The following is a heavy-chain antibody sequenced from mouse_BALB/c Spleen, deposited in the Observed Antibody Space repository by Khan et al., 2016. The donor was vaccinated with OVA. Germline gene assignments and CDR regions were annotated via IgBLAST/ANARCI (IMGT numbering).Heavy chain of an antibody. D-gene: IGHD3-2*02. J-gene: IGHJ1*01. V-gene: IGHV9-3-1*01. CDR3: ARTNSDGDFDG. CDR2: INTYTGEP. Sequence: QIQLVQSGPELKKPGETVKISCKASGYTFTNYGMNWVKQAPGKGLKWMGWINTYTGEPTYADDFKGRFALSLETSASPAYLQINNLKNEDTATXVGARTNSDGDFDGWGAGTTVTVSS. CDR1: GYTFTNYG.